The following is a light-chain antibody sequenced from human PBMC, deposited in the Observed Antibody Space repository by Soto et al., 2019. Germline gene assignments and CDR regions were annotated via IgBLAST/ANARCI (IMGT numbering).Light chain of an antibody. J-gene: IGLJ1*01. CDR3: PAWDDSLNGRHV. CDR1: SSHIGSNT. Sequence: QSVLTQPPSASGTPGQRVTISCSGSSSHIGSNTVNWYQQLPGTAPKLLIYSNNRRPSGVPDRFSGSKSGTSASLAISAPQSEDEADYYCPAWDDSLNGRHVFGTGTKVPVL. CDR2: SNN. V-gene: IGLV1-44*01.